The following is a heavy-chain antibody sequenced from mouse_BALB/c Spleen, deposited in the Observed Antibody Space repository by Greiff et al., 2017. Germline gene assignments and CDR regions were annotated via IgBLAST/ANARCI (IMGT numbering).Heavy chain of an antibody. CDR1: GFSLTSYG. V-gene: IGHV2-2*02. CDR3: ARMGIYYYGSRGYFDY. Sequence: VQLQQSGPGLVQPSQSLSITCTVSGFSLTSYGVHWVRQSPGKGLEWLGVIWSGGSTDYNAAFISRLSISKDNSKSQVFFKMNSLQANDTAIYYCARMGIYYYGSRGYFDYWGQGTTLTVSS. J-gene: IGHJ2*01. CDR2: IWSGGST. D-gene: IGHD1-1*01.